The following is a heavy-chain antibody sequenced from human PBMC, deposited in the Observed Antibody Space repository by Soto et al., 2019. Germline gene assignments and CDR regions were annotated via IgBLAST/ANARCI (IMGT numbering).Heavy chain of an antibody. CDR3: AKDGRGYSFSWFDP. Sequence: PGGSLRLSCAASGFTFDDYAMHWVRQAPGKGLEWVSGISWNSGSIGYADSVKGRFTISRDNAKNSLYLQMNSLRAEDTALYYCAKDGRGYSFSWFDPWGQGTLVTVSS. J-gene: IGHJ5*02. CDR1: GFTFDDYA. CDR2: ISWNSGSI. D-gene: IGHD5-18*01. V-gene: IGHV3-9*01.